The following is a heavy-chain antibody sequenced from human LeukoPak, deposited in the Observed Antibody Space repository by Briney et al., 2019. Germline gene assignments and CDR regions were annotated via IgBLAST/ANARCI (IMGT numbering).Heavy chain of an antibody. CDR3: VRHTSSGWYQVVY. Sequence: SETLSLTCAVYGGSFSGYFWSWIRQPPGKGLEWIGFIIYSRSTDHNPSLKSRVTISVDASKNQFSLKLTSVTAADTAVYYCVRHTSSGWYQVVYWGQGTLVTVSS. CDR2: IIYSRST. CDR1: GGSFSGYF. V-gene: IGHV4-59*01. D-gene: IGHD6-19*01. J-gene: IGHJ4*02.